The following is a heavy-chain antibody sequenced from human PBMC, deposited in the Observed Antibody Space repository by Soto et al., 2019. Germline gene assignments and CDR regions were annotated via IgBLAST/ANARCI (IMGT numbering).Heavy chain of an antibody. CDR3: ARGGGVGVAGSAAFDM. D-gene: IGHD3-3*01. Sequence: QLHLVQSGAVVKKPGASVTVSCSASGYPVTAYYMHWVRQAPGRGLEWMGGINPATGAAKYTQTFQGRVTMTRVTATSTVFMELGGLKSGETAVFYCARGGGVGVAGSAAFDMWGQGTLVTVSS. V-gene: IGHV1-2*02. J-gene: IGHJ3*02. CDR2: INPATGAA. CDR1: GYPVTAYY.